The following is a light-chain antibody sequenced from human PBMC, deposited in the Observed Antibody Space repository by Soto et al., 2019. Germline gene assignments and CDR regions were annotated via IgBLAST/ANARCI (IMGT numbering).Light chain of an antibody. V-gene: IGLV2-14*03. J-gene: IGLJ1*01. Sequence: QSALTQPASVSGSLGQSITISCTGTSSDIGTYNYVSRYQQHPDKAPKLMIFDVSHRPSGVSNRFSGSKSGNTASLTISGLQAEDEADYYCNSYASSSPVLFGNGTKLTVL. CDR1: SSDIGTYNY. CDR2: DVS. CDR3: NSYASSSPVL.